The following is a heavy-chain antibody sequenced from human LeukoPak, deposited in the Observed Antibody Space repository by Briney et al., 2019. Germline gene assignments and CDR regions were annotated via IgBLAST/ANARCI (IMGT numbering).Heavy chain of an antibody. J-gene: IGHJ4*02. D-gene: IGHD2-2*01. CDR1: GYTFTGYY. V-gene: IGHV1-2*02. Sequence: ASVKVSCKASGYTFTGYYMHWVRQAPGQGLEWMGWINPNSGGTNYAQKFQGRVTMTRDTSISTAYMELSRLRSDDTAVYYCARAGCSSTSGYGYFDCWGQGTLVTVCS. CDR3: ARAGCSSTSGYGYFDC. CDR2: INPNSGGT.